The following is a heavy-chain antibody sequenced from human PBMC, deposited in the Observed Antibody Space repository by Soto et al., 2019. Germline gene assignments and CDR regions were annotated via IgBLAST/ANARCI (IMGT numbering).Heavy chain of an antibody. CDR2: IYHSGTT. Sequence: LETLSLTCSVSGGSITSYYWTWIGQPPGKGLEWIGYIYHSGTTVYNPSLKSRVTMSVDTSKNQFFLERKSLTAADTAVYYCARVVTVTLDYWGQGAPVTVSS. V-gene: IGHV4-59*01. CDR3: ARVVTVTLDY. D-gene: IGHD4-17*01. J-gene: IGHJ4*02. CDR1: GGSITSYY.